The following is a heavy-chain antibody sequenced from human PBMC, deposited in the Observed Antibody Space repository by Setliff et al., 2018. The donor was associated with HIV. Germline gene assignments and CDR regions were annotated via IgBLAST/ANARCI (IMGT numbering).Heavy chain of an antibody. D-gene: IGHD2-2*01. J-gene: IGHJ4*02. CDR2: IYWDDDK. Sequence: SGPTLVNPTQTLTLTCAFSGFSLTTSAVGVGWIRQPPGKALEWLALIYWDDDKRYRSSLKCRLTITKDTSKNQVVLTMTNMDPVDTAPYYCAHSLYCSSSNCSGLLFDYWGQGTLVTV. V-gene: IGHV2-5*02. CDR3: AHSLYCSSSNCSGLLFDY. CDR1: GFSLTTSAVG.